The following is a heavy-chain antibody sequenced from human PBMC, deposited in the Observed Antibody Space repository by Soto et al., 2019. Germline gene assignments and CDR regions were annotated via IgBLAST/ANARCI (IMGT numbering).Heavy chain of an antibody. CDR1: GFTFSNAW. CDR3: TTAPSYGAFDI. D-gene: IGHD3-10*01. J-gene: IGHJ3*02. Sequence: GGSLRLSCAASGFTFSNAWMSWVRQAPGKGLEWVGHIKSKTDGGTTDYAAPVKGRFTISRDDSKNTLYLQMNSLKTEDTAVYYCTTAPSYGAFDIWGQGTMVTVS. CDR2: IKSKTDGGTT. V-gene: IGHV3-15*01.